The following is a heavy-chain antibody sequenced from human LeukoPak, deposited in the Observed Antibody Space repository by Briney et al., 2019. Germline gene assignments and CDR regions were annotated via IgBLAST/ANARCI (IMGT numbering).Heavy chain of an antibody. Sequence: GGSLRLSCAASGFTFSSYGMHWVRQAPGKGLEWGAVISYDGSNKYYADPVKGRFTISRDNSKNTLYLQMNSLRAEDTAVYYCASPLRGYCSSTSCYSLWGQGTLVTVSS. CDR1: GFTFSSYG. CDR3: ASPLRGYCSSTSCYSL. D-gene: IGHD2-2*01. J-gene: IGHJ4*02. CDR2: ISYDGSNK. V-gene: IGHV3-30*03.